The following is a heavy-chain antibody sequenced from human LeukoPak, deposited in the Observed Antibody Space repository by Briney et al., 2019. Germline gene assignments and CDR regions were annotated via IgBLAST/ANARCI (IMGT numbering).Heavy chain of an antibody. D-gene: IGHD6-6*01. CDR3: ARDVGARLPGY. Sequence: SQTLSLTCAVSGGSISSGGYSWSWIRQPPGKGLEWIGYIYYSGSTYYNPSLKSRVTISVDTSKNQFSLKLTSVTAADTAVYYCARDVGARLPGYWGQGTLVTVSS. CDR2: IYYSGST. V-gene: IGHV4-30-4*07. CDR1: GGSISSGGYS. J-gene: IGHJ1*01.